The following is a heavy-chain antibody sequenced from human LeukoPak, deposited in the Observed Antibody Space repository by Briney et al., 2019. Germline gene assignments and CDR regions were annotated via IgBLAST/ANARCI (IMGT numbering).Heavy chain of an antibody. V-gene: IGHV3-53*01. CDR3: ARVVYDILTGPDY. CDR2: IYSGGST. Sequence: PSETLSLTCTVSGGSISSYYWSWVRQAPGKGLEWVSVIYSGGSTYYADSVKGRFTISRDNSKNTLYLQMNSLRAEDTAVYYCARVVYDILTGPDYWGQGTLVTVSS. D-gene: IGHD3-9*01. CDR1: GGSISSYY. J-gene: IGHJ4*02.